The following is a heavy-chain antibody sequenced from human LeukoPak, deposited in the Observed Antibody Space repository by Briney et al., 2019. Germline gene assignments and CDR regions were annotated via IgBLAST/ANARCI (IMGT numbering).Heavy chain of an antibody. CDR3: ARGPSVAAHLDY. CDR1: GGSISSNNW. J-gene: IGHJ4*02. CDR2: IYHHGAT. D-gene: IGHD5-12*01. Sequence: PSETLSLTCAVSGGSISSNNWWSWVRQPPGKGLEWIGEIYHHGATNYNPSLKSRVTLSVDKSKNQFSLELTSVTTPDTAVYYCARGPSVAAHLDYWGQGTLVTVSS. V-gene: IGHV4-4*02.